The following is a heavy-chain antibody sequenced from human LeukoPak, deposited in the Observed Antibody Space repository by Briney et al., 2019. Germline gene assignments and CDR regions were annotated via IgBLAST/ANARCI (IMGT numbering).Heavy chain of an antibody. V-gene: IGHV3-74*01. J-gene: IGHJ1*01. CDR2: INYDARSR. CDR3: VRGAGPGTPFD. CDR1: GFTFSLSW. D-gene: IGHD1-1*01. Sequence: PGGSLRLSCAASGFTFSLSWMHWVRQAPGKGLEGVSSINYDARSRTYADSVKGRLTISRDNAENTLFLQMNSLRVEDTAIYSCVRGAGPGTPFDWGQGILVTVSS.